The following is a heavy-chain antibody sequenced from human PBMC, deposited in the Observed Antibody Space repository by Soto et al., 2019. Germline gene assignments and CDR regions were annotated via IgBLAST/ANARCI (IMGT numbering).Heavy chain of an antibody. CDR3: ASLPYSSGSDY. J-gene: IGHJ4*02. Sequence: LRLSCAASGFTFGSYAMSWVRQAPGKGLEWVSAISGSGGSTYYADSVKGRFTISRDNSKNTLYLQMNSLRAEDTAVYYCASLPYSSGSDYWGQGTLVTVSS. D-gene: IGHD6-19*01. CDR1: GFTFGSYA. CDR2: ISGSGGST. V-gene: IGHV3-23*01.